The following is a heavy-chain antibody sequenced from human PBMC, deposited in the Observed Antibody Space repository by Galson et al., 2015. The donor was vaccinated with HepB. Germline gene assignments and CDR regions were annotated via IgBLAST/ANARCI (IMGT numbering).Heavy chain of an antibody. CDR2: LNSDGSST. D-gene: IGHD3-10*01. J-gene: IGHJ4*02. CDR3: AREVSGALDY. V-gene: IGHV3-74*01. CDR1: GFTFSSYW. Sequence: SLRLSCAASGFTFSSYWMHWVRQAPGKGLVWVSRLNSDGSSTIYADSVKGRFTISRDNAKNTLYLQMNSLRAEDTAVYYCAREVSGALDYWGQGTLVTVSS.